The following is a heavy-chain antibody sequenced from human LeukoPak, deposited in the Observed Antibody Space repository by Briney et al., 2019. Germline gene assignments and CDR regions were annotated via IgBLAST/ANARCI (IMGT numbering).Heavy chain of an antibody. CDR3: ARGGQLVFESDWFDP. D-gene: IGHD6-6*01. Sequence: GASVKVSCKASGYTSTSYDINWVRQATGQGLEWMGWMNPNSGNTGYAQKFQGRVTMTRNTSISTAYMELSSLRSEDTAVYYCARGGQLVFESDWFDPWGQGTLVTVSS. CDR1: GYTSTSYD. V-gene: IGHV1-8*01. J-gene: IGHJ5*02. CDR2: MNPNSGNT.